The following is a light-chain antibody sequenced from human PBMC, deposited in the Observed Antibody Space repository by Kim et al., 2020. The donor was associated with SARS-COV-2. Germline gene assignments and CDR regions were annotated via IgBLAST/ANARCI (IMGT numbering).Light chain of an antibody. CDR3: QVWDTGTNHRV. J-gene: IGLJ3*02. CDR2: YDN. V-gene: IGLV3-21*04. Sequence: SYELTQPPSVSVAPGKSARITCGGSYIGSKGVHWYQQKPGQSPVLVISYDNDRPSGIPERFSGSNSGNTATLTISRGEAGDEADYYCQVWDTGTNHRVFGGGTQLTVL. CDR1: YIGSKG.